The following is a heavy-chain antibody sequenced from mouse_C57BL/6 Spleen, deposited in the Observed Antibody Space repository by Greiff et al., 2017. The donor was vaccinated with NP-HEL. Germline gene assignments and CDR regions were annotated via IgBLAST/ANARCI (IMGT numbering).Heavy chain of an antibody. J-gene: IGHJ3*01. CDR1: GYTFTDYY. Sequence: VQLQQSGPELVKPGASVKISCKASGYTFTDYYMNWVKQSHGKSLEWIGDINPNNGGTSYNQKFKGKATLTVDKSSSTAYMELRSLTSEDSAVYYCARGPLAWFAYWGQGTLVTVSA. CDR3: ARGPLAWFAY. V-gene: IGHV1-26*01. CDR2: INPNNGGT.